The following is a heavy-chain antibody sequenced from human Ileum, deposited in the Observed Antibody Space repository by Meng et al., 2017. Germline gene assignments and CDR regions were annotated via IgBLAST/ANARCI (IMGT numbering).Heavy chain of an antibody. Sequence: RLPDPGAARVELSGPRAFTCVVSGASISRSNWWNWVRQPPGKGLEWIGEIFHTGSTNYNPSLKSRVTISADKSKNQFSLNLSSVTAADTAVYYCATNKNKKIDYWGQGTLVTVSS. CDR3: ATNKNKKIDY. CDR1: GASISRSNW. J-gene: IGHJ4*02. V-gene: IGHV4-4*02. CDR2: IFHTGST. D-gene: IGHD2/OR15-2a*01.